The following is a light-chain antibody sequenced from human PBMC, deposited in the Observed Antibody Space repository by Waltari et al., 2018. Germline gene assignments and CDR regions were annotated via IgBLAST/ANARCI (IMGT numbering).Light chain of an antibody. Sequence: SALTQPASVPGSPGQSITSSCNGTSTYVGYYNYVPWYQQHPGKAPKLMISDVNKRPSGVSNRFSGSKSGNTASLTISGRQAEDEADYYCSSYTNYATVIFGGGTKLTVL. CDR3: SSYTNYATVI. J-gene: IGLJ2*01. CDR1: STYVGYYNY. V-gene: IGLV2-14*01. CDR2: DVN.